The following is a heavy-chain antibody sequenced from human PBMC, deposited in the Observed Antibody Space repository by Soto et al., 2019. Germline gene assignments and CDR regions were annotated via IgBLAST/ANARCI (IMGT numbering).Heavy chain of an antibody. CDR1: GYTFTSYG. J-gene: IGHJ6*02. D-gene: IGHD6-13*01. Sequence: GASVKVSCKASGYTFTSYGISWVRQAPGQGLEWMGWISAYNGNTNYAQKLQGRVTMTTDTSTSTAYMELRSLRSDDTAAYYCARGITVIVAVVGYYYCCMVFWGQGISGT. CDR2: ISAYNGNT. V-gene: IGHV1-18*01. CDR3: ARGITVIVAVVGYYYCCMVF.